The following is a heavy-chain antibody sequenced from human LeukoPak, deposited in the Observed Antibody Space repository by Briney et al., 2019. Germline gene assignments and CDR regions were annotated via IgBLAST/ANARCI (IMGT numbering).Heavy chain of an antibody. Sequence: ASVKVSCKASGYTFTSYYVHWVRQAPGQGLEWLGTFKPNTRSAHPGLGFRDRVSMTGDMSTSTLFIQLNSLRSEDTAVYYCVRDKDGGTYDYWGQGTLVTVST. CDR1: GYTFTSYY. J-gene: IGHJ4*01. V-gene: IGHV1-46*01. CDR2: FKPNTRSA. D-gene: IGHD3-16*01. CDR3: VRDKDGGTYDY.